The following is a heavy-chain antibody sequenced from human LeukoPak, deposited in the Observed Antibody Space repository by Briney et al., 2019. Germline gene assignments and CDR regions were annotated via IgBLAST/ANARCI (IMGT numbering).Heavy chain of an antibody. Sequence: SETLSLTCTVSGGSISSYYWNWIRQPPGKGLEWIGYIYYSGSTNYNPSLKSRVTISVDTSKNQFSLKLSSVTAADTAVYYCAGMPIGGYHYSFDYWGQGTLVTVSS. V-gene: IGHV4-59*08. CDR2: IYYSGST. J-gene: IGHJ4*02. D-gene: IGHD5-12*01. CDR3: AGMPIGGYHYSFDY. CDR1: GGSISSYY.